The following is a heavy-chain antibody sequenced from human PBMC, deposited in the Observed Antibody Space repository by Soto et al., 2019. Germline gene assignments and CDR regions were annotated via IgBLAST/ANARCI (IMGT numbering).Heavy chain of an antibody. CDR3: ARGHIVSSNFYYMEV. CDR2: IEHGGST. J-gene: IGHJ6*03. CDR1: GGSISTHY. D-gene: IGHD3-16*02. Sequence: PSETLSLTCTVSGGSISTHYWSWIRQPPGKGLEWIGEIEHGGSTTYNPSLKSRVSISLDTAKKQVSLQLTSVTAADSATYYCARGHIVSSNFYYMEVWGKGTTVTVSS. V-gene: IGHV4-59*11.